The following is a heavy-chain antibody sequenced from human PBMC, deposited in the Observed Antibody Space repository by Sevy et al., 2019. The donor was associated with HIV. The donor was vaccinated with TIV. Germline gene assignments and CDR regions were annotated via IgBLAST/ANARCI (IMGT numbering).Heavy chain of an antibody. D-gene: IGHD2-15*01. CDR2: ISSSSTYI. Sequence: GGSLRLSCAASGFTIRTYNMNWVRQAPGKGLEWVSSISSSSTYIYYADSVKGRFTISRDNGKNSLYLQMSSPRAEETAVYYCARDLVIPATTDYFYYGMDVWGQGTTVTVSS. J-gene: IGHJ6*02. CDR3: ARDLVIPATTDYFYYGMDV. CDR1: GFTIRTYN. V-gene: IGHV3-21*01.